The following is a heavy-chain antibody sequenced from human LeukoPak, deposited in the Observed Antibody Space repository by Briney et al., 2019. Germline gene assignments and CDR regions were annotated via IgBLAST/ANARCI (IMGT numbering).Heavy chain of an antibody. CDR2: ISSSGSST. J-gene: IGHJ4*02. CDR3: AKVRAGHYFDY. D-gene: IGHD6-19*01. CDR1: GFTFSNYA. Sequence: QTGGSLRLSCAASGFTFSNYAMSGVRQAPGKGLEWVSSISSSGSSTYYADSVKGRFTISRDHSKNTLYLQMNSLRAEDTAVYYCAKVRAGHYFDYWGQGTLVTVSS. V-gene: IGHV3-23*01.